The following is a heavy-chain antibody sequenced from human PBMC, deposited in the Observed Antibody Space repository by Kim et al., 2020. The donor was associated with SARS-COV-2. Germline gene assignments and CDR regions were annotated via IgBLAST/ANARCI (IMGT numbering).Heavy chain of an antibody. J-gene: IGHJ3*02. V-gene: IGHV3-30*02. D-gene: IGHD3-3*01. CDR3: AKDDLAYDFWSGYAFDI. Sequence: VKGRFTISRDNSKNTLYLQMNSLRAEDTTVYYCAKDDLAYDFWSGYAFDIWGQGTMVTVSS.